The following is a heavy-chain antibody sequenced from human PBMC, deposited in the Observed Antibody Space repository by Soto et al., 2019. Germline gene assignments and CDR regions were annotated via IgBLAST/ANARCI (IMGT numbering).Heavy chain of an antibody. D-gene: IGHD3-16*01. CDR1: GFTFRDHY. CDR3: GRTRGGEGDFDF. CDR2: SRNKANSYST. Sequence: EVQLVESGGGLVQPGGSLRLSCAASGFTFRDHYMDWVRQAPGKGLEWVGRSRNKANSYSTEYAASVKGRFTISRDDSTNSLYLQMNSLNTEDTAVYYCGRTRGGEGDFDFWGQGTLVTVSS. V-gene: IGHV3-72*01. J-gene: IGHJ4*02.